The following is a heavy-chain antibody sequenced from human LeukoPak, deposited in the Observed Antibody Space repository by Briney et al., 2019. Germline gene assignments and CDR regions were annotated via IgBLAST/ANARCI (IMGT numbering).Heavy chain of an antibody. Sequence: PGGSLRLSCAASGFTFSSYSMNWVRQAPGKGLEWVSSISSSSSYIYYADSVKGRFTISRDNAKNSLYLQMNSLRAEDTAVYYCARVGEYSGYASGIAVAGSFDYWGQGTLVTVSS. CDR1: GFTFSSYS. V-gene: IGHV3-21*01. J-gene: IGHJ4*02. D-gene: IGHD6-19*01. CDR3: ARVGEYSGYASGIAVAGSFDY. CDR2: ISSSSSYI.